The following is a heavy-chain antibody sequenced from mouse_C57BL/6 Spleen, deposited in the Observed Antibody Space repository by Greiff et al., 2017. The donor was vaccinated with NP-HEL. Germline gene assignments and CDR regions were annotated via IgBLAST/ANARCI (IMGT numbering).Heavy chain of an antibody. CDR2: ISYDGSN. CDR1: GYSITSGYY. Sequence: ESGPGLVKPSQSLSLTCSVTGYSITSGYYWNWIRQFPGNKLEWMGYISYDGSNNYNPSLKNRISITRDTSKNQFFLKLNSVTTEDTATYYCARGGGSSPVYFDYWGQGTTLTVSS. CDR3: ARGGGSSPVYFDY. V-gene: IGHV3-6*01. D-gene: IGHD1-1*01. J-gene: IGHJ2*01.